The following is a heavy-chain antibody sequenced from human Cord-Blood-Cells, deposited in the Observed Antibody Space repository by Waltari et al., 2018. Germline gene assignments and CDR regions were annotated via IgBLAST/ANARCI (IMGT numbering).Heavy chain of an antibody. Sequence: QVQLQESGPGLVKPSGTLSLTCAVSGGSISSSNCWSWFRQPPGKGLEWIGEIYHRGSTNYNPSLKSRVTISVDKSKNQFSLKLSSVTAADTAVYYCARERSHTRGASDAFDIWGQGTMVTVSS. D-gene: IGHD3-10*01. CDR2: IYHRGST. CDR1: GGSISSSNC. CDR3: ARERSHTRGASDAFDI. V-gene: IGHV4-4*02. J-gene: IGHJ3*02.